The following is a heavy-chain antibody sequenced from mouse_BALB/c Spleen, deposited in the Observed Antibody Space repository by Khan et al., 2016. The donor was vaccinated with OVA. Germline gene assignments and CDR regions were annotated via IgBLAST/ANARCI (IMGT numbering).Heavy chain of an antibody. CDR2: IWNDGST. Sequence: VQLQESGPGLAAPSQSLSITCTISGFSLTNYGVHWVRQPPGKGLEWMVVIWNDGSTTYNSALKSRLTITKENSQSQVFLKMYSLQTDDTAIYFCARQPYYHYNIMDYWGQGTSVTVSS. CDR3: ARQPYYHYNIMDY. CDR1: GFSLTNYG. V-gene: IGHV2-6-1*01. J-gene: IGHJ4*01. D-gene: IGHD2-10*01.